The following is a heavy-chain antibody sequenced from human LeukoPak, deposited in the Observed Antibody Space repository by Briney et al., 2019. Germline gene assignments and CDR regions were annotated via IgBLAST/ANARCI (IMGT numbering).Heavy chain of an antibody. J-gene: IGHJ5*02. Sequence: GGSLRLSCAASGCTFSSYWMSWVRQAPGKGLEWVANIKQDGSEKYYVDSVKGRFTISRDNAKNSLYLQMNSLRAEDTAVYYCARAYSSSWFDPWGQGTLVTVSS. CDR2: IKQDGSEK. CDR3: ARAYSSSWFDP. V-gene: IGHV3-7*01. CDR1: GCTFSSYW. D-gene: IGHD6-13*01.